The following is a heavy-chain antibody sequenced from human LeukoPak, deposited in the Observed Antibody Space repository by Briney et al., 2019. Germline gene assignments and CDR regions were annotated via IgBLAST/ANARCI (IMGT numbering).Heavy chain of an antibody. D-gene: IGHD3-3*01. CDR2: IYYSGST. CDR3: ASFLLRITIFGVVTRDAFDI. CDR1: GGSISSSSYY. Sequence: PSETLSLTCTVSGGSISSSSYYWGWIRQPPGKGLEWIGSIYYSGSTYYNPSLKSRVTISVDTSKNQFSLKLSSVTAADTAVYYCASFLLRITIFGVVTRDAFDIWGQGTMVTVSS. J-gene: IGHJ3*02. V-gene: IGHV4-39*07.